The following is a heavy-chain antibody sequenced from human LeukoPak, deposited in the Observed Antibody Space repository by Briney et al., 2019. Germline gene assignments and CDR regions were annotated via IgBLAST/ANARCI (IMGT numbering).Heavy chain of an antibody. CDR2: IYHSGST. CDR3: ARHSGKYFPEGY. D-gene: IGHD3-9*01. J-gene: IGHJ4*02. Sequence: PSETLSLTCTVSGGSISSGSYYWSWIRQPPGKGLEWIGYIYHSGSTYENPSLKSRVTISVDRSKNQFSLKLSSVTAADTAVYYCARHSGKYFPEGYWGQGTLVTVSS. V-gene: IGHV4-30-2*01. CDR1: GGSISSGSYY.